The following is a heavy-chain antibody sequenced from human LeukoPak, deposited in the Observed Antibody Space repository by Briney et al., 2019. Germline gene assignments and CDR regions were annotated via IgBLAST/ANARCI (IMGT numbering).Heavy chain of an antibody. D-gene: IGHD2-2*01. CDR1: GFTFSTYA. CDR2: ISYDGSNK. Sequence: PGGSLRLSCAASGFTFSTYAMHWVRQAPGKGLEWVAFISYDGSNKYYADSVKGRFTISRDNSKNTLYLQMNSLRTEDTAIYYCARGCSSTSCYSSYYYYIDVWGKGTTVTVSS. CDR3: ARGCSSTSCYSSYYYYIDV. V-gene: IGHV3-30*04. J-gene: IGHJ6*03.